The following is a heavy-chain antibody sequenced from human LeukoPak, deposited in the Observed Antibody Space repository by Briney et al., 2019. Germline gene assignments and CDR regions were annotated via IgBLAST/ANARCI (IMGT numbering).Heavy chain of an antibody. Sequence: ASVKVSCKASGYTFTGYYMHWVRQAPGQGLEWMGWINPNSGGTNYAQKFQGRVAMTRDTSISTAYMELSRLRSDDTAVYYCARGMEPYYYMDVWGKGTTVTVSS. D-gene: IGHD1-26*01. CDR3: ARGMEPYYYMDV. J-gene: IGHJ6*03. CDR2: INPNSGGT. CDR1: GYTFTGYY. V-gene: IGHV1-2*02.